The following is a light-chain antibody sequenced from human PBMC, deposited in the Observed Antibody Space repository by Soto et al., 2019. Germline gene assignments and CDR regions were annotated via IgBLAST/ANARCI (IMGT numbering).Light chain of an antibody. CDR3: KYYGSPPWT. CDR2: SAF. V-gene: IGKV3-20*01. CDR1: QSVSSNY. Sequence: EIVLTQSPGTLSLSPGERGTLSCRASQSVSSNYLAWYQQKPGQAPRLLIYSAFSRATGIPDRFSGSGSGTDFPLTISRREPKDFAVYYFKYYGSPPWTSGQGTKVKIK. J-gene: IGKJ1*01.